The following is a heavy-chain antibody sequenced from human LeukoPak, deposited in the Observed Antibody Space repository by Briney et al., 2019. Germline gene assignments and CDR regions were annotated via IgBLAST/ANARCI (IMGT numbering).Heavy chain of an antibody. CDR1: GFPFSDYV. V-gene: IGHV3-33*01. CDR3: ARERGYSYGYENWFDP. Sequence: GGSLRLSCAASGFPFSDYVMHWVRQAPGKGLEWVSVIRYDGNNKYYADSVKGRFTISRDNAKNSLYLQMNSLRAEDTAVYYCARERGYSYGYENWFDPWGQGTLVTVSS. J-gene: IGHJ5*02. D-gene: IGHD5-18*01. CDR2: IRYDGNNK.